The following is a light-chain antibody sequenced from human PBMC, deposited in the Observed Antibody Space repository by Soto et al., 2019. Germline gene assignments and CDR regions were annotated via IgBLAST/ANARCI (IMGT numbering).Light chain of an antibody. V-gene: IGLV1-44*01. J-gene: IGLJ2*01. CDR2: NNN. CDR1: SYNLGSNI. Sequence: QSVLTQPPSASGTPGQWVTISCSGSSYNLGSNIVNWDQQLPGTAPKLLIYNNNQRPSGYPDRFSGSKSGTSASLAISGLQSEYEADYYCAAWDDSLNGVVFGGGTKLTVL. CDR3: AAWDDSLNGVV.